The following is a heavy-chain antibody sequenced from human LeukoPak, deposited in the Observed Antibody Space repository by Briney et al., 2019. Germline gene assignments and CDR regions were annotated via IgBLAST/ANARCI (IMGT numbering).Heavy chain of an antibody. Sequence: GSSVKVSCKASRDTFSRDTISWVRQAPGQGLEWLGGIIPLLAIANYAQKFQGRVTITTDESTSTAYMELSSLRSDDTAVYYCARDEGYCSGGSCPDNWFDPWGQGTLVTVSS. D-gene: IGHD2-15*01. CDR1: RDTFSRDT. V-gene: IGHV1-69*05. J-gene: IGHJ5*02. CDR3: ARDEGYCSGGSCPDNWFDP. CDR2: IIPLLAIA.